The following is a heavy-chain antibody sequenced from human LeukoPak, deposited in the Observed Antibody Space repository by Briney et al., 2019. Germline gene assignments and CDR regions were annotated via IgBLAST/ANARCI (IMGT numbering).Heavy chain of an antibody. CDR3: ARDGGELVSDY. CDR2: IWYDGSNK. V-gene: IGHV3-33*01. D-gene: IGHD1-26*01. CDR1: GFTFSSYG. J-gene: IGHJ4*02. Sequence: GGSLRLSCAASGFTFSSYGMHGVRQAPGKGLEWVAVIWYDGSNKYYADSVKGRFTISRDNSKNTLYLQMNSLSAEDTAVYYCARDGGELVSDYWGQGTLVTVSS.